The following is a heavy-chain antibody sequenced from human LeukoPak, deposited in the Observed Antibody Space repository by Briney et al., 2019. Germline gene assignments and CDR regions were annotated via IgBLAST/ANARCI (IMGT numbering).Heavy chain of an antibody. CDR3: AKGGSYYYVY. V-gene: IGHV3-30*18. CDR1: GFTFSSYG. J-gene: IGHJ4*02. Sequence: GGSLRLSCAASGFTFSSYGMHWVRQAPGKGLEWVAVISYDGSNKYYADSVKGRFTISRDNFKNTLYLQMNSLRAEDTAVYYCAKGGSYYYVYWGQGTLVTVSS. CDR2: ISYDGSNK. D-gene: IGHD1-26*01.